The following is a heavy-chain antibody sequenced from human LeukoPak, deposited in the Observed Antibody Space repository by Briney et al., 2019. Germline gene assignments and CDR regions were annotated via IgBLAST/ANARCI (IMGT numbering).Heavy chain of an antibody. CDR2: IIPIFGTA. CDR3: ARDYYDSSGPWGY. CDR1: GGTFSSYA. Sequence: SVEVSCKASGGTFSSYAISWVRQAPGQGLEWMGRIIPIFGTANYAQKFQGRVTITTDESTSTAYMELSSLRSEDTAVYYCARDYYDSSGPWGYWGQGTLVTVSS. D-gene: IGHD3-22*01. J-gene: IGHJ4*02. V-gene: IGHV1-69*05.